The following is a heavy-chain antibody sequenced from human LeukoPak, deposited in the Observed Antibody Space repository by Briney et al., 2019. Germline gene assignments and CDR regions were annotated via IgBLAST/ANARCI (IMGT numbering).Heavy chain of an antibody. D-gene: IGHD3-9*01. Sequence: GASVKVSCKASGYTFSNYYIHWVRQAPGQGLEWMGTINPSDDDITYAQKFQDRVTMTSDTSTSAVYMELSSLRSEDTAVYYCARTLLTGFYMPPGYWGQGSLVTVSS. J-gene: IGHJ4*02. CDR3: ARTLLTGFYMPPGY. CDR1: GYTFSNYY. V-gene: IGHV1-46*01. CDR2: INPSDDDI.